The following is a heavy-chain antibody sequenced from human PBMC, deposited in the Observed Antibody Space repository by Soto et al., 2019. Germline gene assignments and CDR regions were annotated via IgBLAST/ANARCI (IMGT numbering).Heavy chain of an antibody. Sequence: ASVKVSCKASGYTFTGYYMHWVRQAPGQGLEWMGWINPNSGGTNYAQKFQGWVTMTRDTSISTAYMELGRLRSDDTAVYYCARDAMERWNYGGELLGSYYYMDVWGKGTTVTVSS. CDR1: GYTFTGYY. J-gene: IGHJ6*03. CDR2: INPNSGGT. V-gene: IGHV1-2*04. CDR3: ARDAMERWNYGGELLGSYYYMDV. D-gene: IGHD3-10*01.